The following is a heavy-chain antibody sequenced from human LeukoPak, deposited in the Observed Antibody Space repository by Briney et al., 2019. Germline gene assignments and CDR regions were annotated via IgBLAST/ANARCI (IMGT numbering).Heavy chain of an antibody. D-gene: IGHD2-15*01. CDR2: INSDGSST. Sequence: GGSLRLSCAASGFTFSSYWMHWVRQAPGKGLVWVSRINSDGSSTSYADSVKGRFTISRDNAKNSLYLQMNSLRAEDTAVYYCARDLGYCSGGACYTVLDYWGQGTLVTVSP. J-gene: IGHJ4*02. CDR1: GFTFSSYW. CDR3: ARDLGYCSGGACYTVLDY. V-gene: IGHV3-74*01.